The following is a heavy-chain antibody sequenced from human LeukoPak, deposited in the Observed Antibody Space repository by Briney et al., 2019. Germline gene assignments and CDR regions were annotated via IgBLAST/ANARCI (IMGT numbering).Heavy chain of an antibody. V-gene: IGHV3-11*04. D-gene: IGHD3-10*01. Sequence: GGSLRLSCAASGFTFSDYYMSWIRQAPGKGLEWVSHISSSGNTKYYADSVKGRFTISRDNSKNTLYLQMNSLRAEDTAVYYCARDYYGSGSYYVEVPDYFDYWGQGTLVTVSS. CDR2: ISSSGNTK. CDR3: ARDYYGSGSYYVEVPDYFDY. CDR1: GFTFSDYY. J-gene: IGHJ4*02.